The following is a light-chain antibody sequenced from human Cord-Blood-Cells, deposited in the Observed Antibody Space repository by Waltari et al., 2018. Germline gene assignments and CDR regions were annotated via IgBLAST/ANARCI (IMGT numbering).Light chain of an antibody. J-gene: IGKJ5*01. Sequence: DIVMTQSPDPLAVSLGDRATIYCKSSQSVLYSSNNKNYLAWYQQKPGQPPKLLIYWASTRESGVPDRFSGSGSGTDFTLTIISLQAEDVAVYYCQQYYSTPPVTFGQGTRLEIK. CDR2: WAS. CDR3: QQYYSTPPVT. CDR1: QSVLYSSNNKNY. V-gene: IGKV4-1*01.